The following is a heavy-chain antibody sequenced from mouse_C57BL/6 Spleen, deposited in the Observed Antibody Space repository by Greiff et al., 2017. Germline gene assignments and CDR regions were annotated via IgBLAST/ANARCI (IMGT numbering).Heavy chain of an antibody. CDR3: ARAPTGYYFDY. CDR2: ISSGSSTI. Sequence: DVKLQESGGGLVKPGGSLKLSCAASGFTFSDYGMHWVRQAPEKGLEWVAYISSGSSTIYYADTVKGRFTISRDNAKNTLFLQMTSLRSEDTAMYYCARAPTGYYFDYWGQGTTLTVSS. CDR1: GFTFSDYG. V-gene: IGHV5-17*01. D-gene: IGHD4-1*02. J-gene: IGHJ2*01.